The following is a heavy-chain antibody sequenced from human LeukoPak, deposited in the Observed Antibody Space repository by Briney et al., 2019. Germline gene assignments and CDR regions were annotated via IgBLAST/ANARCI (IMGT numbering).Heavy chain of an antibody. CDR1: GFTFSSYG. J-gene: IGHJ4*02. D-gene: IGHD3-22*01. CDR2: TWYDGSNK. Sequence: GGSLRLSCAASGFTFSSYGMHWVRQAPGKGLEWVAVTWYDGSNKYYADSVKGRFTISRDNSKNTLYLQMNSLRAEDTAVYYCARGVYYDSSGSIDYYFDYWGQGTLVTVSS. V-gene: IGHV3-33*01. CDR3: ARGVYYDSSGSIDYYFDY.